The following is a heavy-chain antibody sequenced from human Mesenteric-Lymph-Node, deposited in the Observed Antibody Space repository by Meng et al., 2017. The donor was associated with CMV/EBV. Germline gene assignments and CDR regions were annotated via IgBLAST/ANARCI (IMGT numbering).Heavy chain of an antibody. Sequence: ASVKVSCKASGYTFTSYDINWVRQATGQGLEWMGWMNPNSGNTGYAQKFQGRVTMTRDTSISTAYMELSRLRSDDTAVYYCASYGSGYYYYGMDVWGQGTTVTVSS. CDR1: GYTFTSYD. CDR3: ASYGSGYYYYGMDV. CDR2: MNPNSGNT. J-gene: IGHJ6*02. D-gene: IGHD2-15*01. V-gene: IGHV1-8*01.